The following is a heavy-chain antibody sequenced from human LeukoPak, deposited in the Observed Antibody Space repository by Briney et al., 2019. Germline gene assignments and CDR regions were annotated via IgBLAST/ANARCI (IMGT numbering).Heavy chain of an antibody. CDR2: ITHTGTT. CDR1: GGLFSGYY. Sequence: SETLSLTCVAYGGLFSGYYWSWIRQTPGKGLEWIGEITHTGTTNYNPSLKSRVTMSVDRSKNQLSLQLSSVTAADTAVYYCARQVVVVVAATPSCWFDPWGQGTLVTVSS. J-gene: IGHJ5*02. D-gene: IGHD2-15*01. CDR3: ARQVVVVVAATPSCWFDP. V-gene: IGHV4-34*01.